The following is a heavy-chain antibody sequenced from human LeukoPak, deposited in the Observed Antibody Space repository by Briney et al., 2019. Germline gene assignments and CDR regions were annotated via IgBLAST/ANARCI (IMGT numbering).Heavy chain of an antibody. CDR3: ARSGIKMVRGVIIKSPYHMDV. J-gene: IGHJ6*03. Sequence: PGGSLRLSCEASGFTFSTYNMNWVRQAPGKRLEWVSSITSSSSYVFYADSVKGRFTISRDNAKNSLYLQMNSLRAEDTAVYYCARSGIKMVRGVIIKSPYHMDVWGKGTTVTVSS. CDR1: GFTFSTYN. V-gene: IGHV3-21*01. CDR2: ITSSSSYV. D-gene: IGHD3-10*01.